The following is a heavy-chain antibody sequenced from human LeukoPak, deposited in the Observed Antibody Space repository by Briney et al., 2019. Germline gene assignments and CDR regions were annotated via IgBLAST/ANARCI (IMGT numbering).Heavy chain of an antibody. J-gene: IGHJ4*02. CDR3: ASSPEKSDRTGISYYFDY. CDR2: IHHSGST. CDR1: GDSINNNKW. D-gene: IGHD4-23*01. Sequence: SETLSLTCVVSGDSINNNKWWSWVRQPPGKGLEWIGEIHHSGSTNYNPSLKSRITISVDNSKNEFSLNLSSVTAADTAVYYCASSPEKSDRTGISYYFDYWGQGTLVTVSS. V-gene: IGHV4/OR15-8*03.